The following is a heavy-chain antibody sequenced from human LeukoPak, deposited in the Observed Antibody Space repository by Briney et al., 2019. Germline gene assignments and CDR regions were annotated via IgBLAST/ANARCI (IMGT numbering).Heavy chain of an antibody. CDR2: ISAYNGNT. Sequence: ASVKVSCKASGYTFTSYGISWVRQAPGQGLEWMGWISAYNGNTNYAQKLQGRVTMTTDTSTSTAYMELRSLRSDDTAVYYCARGTYYYDRSGYFNWFDPWGQGTLVSVSS. D-gene: IGHD3-22*01. V-gene: IGHV1-18*01. J-gene: IGHJ5*02. CDR1: GYTFTSYG. CDR3: ARGTYYYDRSGYFNWFDP.